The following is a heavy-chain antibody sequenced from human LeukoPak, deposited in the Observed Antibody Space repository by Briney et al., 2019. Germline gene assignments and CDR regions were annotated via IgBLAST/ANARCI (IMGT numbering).Heavy chain of an antibody. Sequence: ASVKVSCKASGYTFTSYGISWVRQAPGPGLEWKGWISAYNGNTNYAQKLQGRVTMTTDTSTSTAYMELRSLRSDDTAVYYCARDPSVDTAIGFDYWGQGTLVTVSS. V-gene: IGHV1-18*04. CDR3: ARDPSVDTAIGFDY. CDR2: ISAYNGNT. D-gene: IGHD5-18*01. J-gene: IGHJ4*02. CDR1: GYTFTSYG.